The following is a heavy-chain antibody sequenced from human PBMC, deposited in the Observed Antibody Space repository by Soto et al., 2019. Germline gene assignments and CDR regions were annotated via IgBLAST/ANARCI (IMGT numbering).Heavy chain of an antibody. D-gene: IGHD6-19*01. CDR1: GYTFTSYA. V-gene: IGHV1-3*01. Sequence: ASVKVSCKASGYTFTSYAMHWVRQAPGQRLEWMGWINAGNGNTKYSQKFQGRVTITRDTSASTAYMELSSLRSEDTAVYYCARDQSSGWFSLYGDPREYFQYWGQGTLVTVSS. CDR2: INAGNGNT. CDR3: ARDQSSGWFSLYGDPREYFQY. J-gene: IGHJ1*01.